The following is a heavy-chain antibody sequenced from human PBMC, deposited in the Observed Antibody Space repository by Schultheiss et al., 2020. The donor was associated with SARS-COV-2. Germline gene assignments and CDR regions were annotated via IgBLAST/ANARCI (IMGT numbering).Heavy chain of an antibody. CDR1: GYTFTSYA. J-gene: IGHJ4*02. Sequence: SVKVSCKASGYTFTSYAMHWVRQAPGQGLEWMGGIIPIFGTANYAQKFQGRVTITADKSPSTSYMELSSLRSEDTAVYYCARLSGYDFGARNLGWGQGTLVTVAS. CDR2: IIPIFGTA. V-gene: IGHV1-69*06. CDR3: ARLSGYDFGARNLG. D-gene: IGHD5-12*01.